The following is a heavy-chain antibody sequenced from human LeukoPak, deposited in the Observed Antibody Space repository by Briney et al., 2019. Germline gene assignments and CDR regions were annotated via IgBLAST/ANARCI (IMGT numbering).Heavy chain of an antibody. D-gene: IGHD3-10*01. CDR3: ARGLITMVRGVSTPYYYMDV. V-gene: IGHV4-34*01. J-gene: IGHJ6*03. CDR1: GGSFSGYY. CDR2: INHSGST. Sequence: SETLSLTCAVYGGSFSGYYWSWIRQPPGKGLEWIGEINHSGSTNYNPSLKSRVTISVDTSKNQFSLKLSSVTAADTAVYYCARGLITMVRGVSTPYYYMDVWGKGTTVTVSS.